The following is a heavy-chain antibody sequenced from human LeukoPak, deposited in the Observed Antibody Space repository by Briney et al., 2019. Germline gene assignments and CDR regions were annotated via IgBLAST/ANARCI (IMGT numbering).Heavy chain of an antibody. J-gene: IGHJ6*03. V-gene: IGHV1-69*05. D-gene: IGHD6-13*01. CDR1: GGTFSSYA. CDR2: IIPIFGTA. Sequence: SVKVSCKASGGTFSSYAISWVRQAPGQGLEWMGGIIPIFGTANYAQKFQGRVTITTDESTSTAYMVLSSLRSEDTAVYYCAREAGIAARYYYYYMDVWGKGTTVTVSS. CDR3: AREAGIAARYYYYYMDV.